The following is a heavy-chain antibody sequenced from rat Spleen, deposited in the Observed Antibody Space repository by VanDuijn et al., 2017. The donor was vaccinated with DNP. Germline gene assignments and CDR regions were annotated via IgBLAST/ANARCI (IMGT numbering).Heavy chain of an antibody. V-gene: IGHV3-1*01. Sequence: EVQLQESGPGLVKPSQSLSLTCSVTGYSITSNYWGWIRKFPGNKMEWMGYISYSGSTSYNPSLKSRISITRDTSKNQFFLQVNSVTTEDTATYYCASLWTLTYWGQGTLVTVSS. CDR1: GYSITSNY. CDR3: ASLWTLTY. CDR2: ISYSGST. J-gene: IGHJ3*01. D-gene: IGHD1-3*01.